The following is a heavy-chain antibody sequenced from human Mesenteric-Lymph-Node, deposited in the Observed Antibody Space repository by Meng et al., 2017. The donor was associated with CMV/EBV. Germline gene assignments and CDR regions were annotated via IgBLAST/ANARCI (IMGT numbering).Heavy chain of an antibody. CDR2: INHSGTT. CDR3: ARGGPTVTSGALDY. Sequence: AVYGGSFSGYYWRWLRQPPGKGLEWIGEINHSGTTNYNPSLKSRVTISVDTSKNQFSLKLSSVTAADTAVYYCARGGPTVTSGALDYWGQGTLVTVSS. V-gene: IGHV4-34*01. D-gene: IGHD4-17*01. CDR1: GGSFSGYY. J-gene: IGHJ4*02.